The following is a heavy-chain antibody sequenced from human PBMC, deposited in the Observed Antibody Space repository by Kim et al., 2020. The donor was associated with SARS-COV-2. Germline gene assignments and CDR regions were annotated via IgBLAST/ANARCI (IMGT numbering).Heavy chain of an antibody. Sequence: YSPKFQGRVTITRDTSASTAYMELSSLRSEDTAVYYCARGSLGFGELPYYWGQGTLVTVSS. CDR3: ARGSLGFGELPYY. D-gene: IGHD3-10*01. J-gene: IGHJ4*02. V-gene: IGHV1-3*01.